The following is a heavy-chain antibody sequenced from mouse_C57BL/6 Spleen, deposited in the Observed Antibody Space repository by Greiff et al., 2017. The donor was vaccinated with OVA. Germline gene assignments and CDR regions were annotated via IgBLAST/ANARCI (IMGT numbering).Heavy chain of an antibody. CDR1: GYTFTSYW. V-gene: IGHV1-55*01. Sequence: QVQLQQPGAELVKPGASVKMSCKASGYTFTSYWITWVKQRPGQGLEWIGDIYPGSGSTNYNEKFKSKATLTVDTSSSTAYMQLSSLTSEDSAVYYCARYDGSSYGWYFDVWGTGTTVTVSS. D-gene: IGHD1-1*01. CDR2: IYPGSGST. J-gene: IGHJ1*03. CDR3: ARYDGSSYGWYFDV.